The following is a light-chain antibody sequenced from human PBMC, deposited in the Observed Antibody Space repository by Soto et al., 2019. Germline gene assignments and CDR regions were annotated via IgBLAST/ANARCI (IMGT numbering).Light chain of an antibody. Sequence: EIVLTQSPATLSLSPGERATLSCRASQSVTTYLAWYQQKPGQAPRLLIFDPSKRATGLPARFSGSGVGKKLTLTNSRLEPEDFAIYYCQQRSNWPPGYTFGQGTKLEIK. CDR1: QSVTTY. J-gene: IGKJ2*01. V-gene: IGKV3-11*01. CDR3: QQRSNWPPGYT. CDR2: DPS.